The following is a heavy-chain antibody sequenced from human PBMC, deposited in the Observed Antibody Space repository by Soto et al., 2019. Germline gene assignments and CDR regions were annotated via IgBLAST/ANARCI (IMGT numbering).Heavy chain of an antibody. CDR1: GGSFSGYY. CDR2: INHSGST. J-gene: IGHJ3*02. Sequence: SETLSLTCAVYGGSFSGYYWSWIRQPPGKGLEWIGEINHSGSTNYNPSLKSRVTTSVDTSKNQFSLKLSSVTAADTAVYYCARVRDDILTGLIGAFDIWGQGTMVTVSS. D-gene: IGHD3-9*01. V-gene: IGHV4-34*01. CDR3: ARVRDDILTGLIGAFDI.